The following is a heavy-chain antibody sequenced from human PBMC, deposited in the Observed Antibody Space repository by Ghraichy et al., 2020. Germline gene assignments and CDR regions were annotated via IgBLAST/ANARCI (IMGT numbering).Heavy chain of an antibody. CDR1: GVSISRTNYY. CDR3: ARTFCSGGSCDHFDF. J-gene: IGHJ4*02. Sequence: SETLSLTCTVSGVSISRTNYYWGWIRQPPGKGLEWIATIYYSGTTYYNPSLKSRVTMSVDTSKNQFSLKLSSVTAADTAVYYCARTFCSGGSCDHFDFWGQGTLVTVSS. V-gene: IGHV4-39*01. D-gene: IGHD2-15*01. CDR2: IYYSGTT.